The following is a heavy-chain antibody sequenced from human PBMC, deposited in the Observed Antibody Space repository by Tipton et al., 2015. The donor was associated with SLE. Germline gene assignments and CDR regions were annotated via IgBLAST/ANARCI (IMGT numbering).Heavy chain of an antibody. Sequence: SLRLSCAASGFTFSDYYMSWIRQAPGKGLEWVAVISYDGSNKYYADSVKGRFTISRDNSKNTLYLQMNSLRAEDTAVYYCAKALLDWGQGTLVTVSS. CDR1: GFTFSDYY. J-gene: IGHJ4*02. CDR2: ISYDGSNK. CDR3: AKALLD. V-gene: IGHV3-30*18.